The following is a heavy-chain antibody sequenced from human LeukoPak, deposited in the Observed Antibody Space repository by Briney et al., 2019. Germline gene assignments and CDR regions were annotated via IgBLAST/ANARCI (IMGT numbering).Heavy chain of an antibody. Sequence: SQTLSLTCTVYGGSISSGSYYWSWIRQPAGKGLEWIGRIYTSGSTNYNPSLKSRVTISVDTSKNQFSLKLSSVTAADTAVYYCARANYYYYYMDVWGKGTTVTVSS. CDR2: IYTSGST. J-gene: IGHJ6*03. CDR1: GGSISSGSYY. CDR3: ARANYYYYYMDV. V-gene: IGHV4-61*02.